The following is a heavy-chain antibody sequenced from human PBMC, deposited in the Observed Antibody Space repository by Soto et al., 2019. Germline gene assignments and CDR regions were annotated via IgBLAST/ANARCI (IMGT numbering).Heavy chain of an antibody. CDR3: ARDRRQLGGFDP. Sequence: QVPLVQSGAEVKKPGASVKVSCKASGYTFTSYAMHWVRQAPGQRLEWMGWINAGNGNTKYSQKFQGRVTITRDTSASTAYMELSSLRSEDTAVYYCARDRRQLGGFDPWGQGTLVTVSS. CDR2: INAGNGNT. CDR1: GYTFTSYA. V-gene: IGHV1-3*01. J-gene: IGHJ5*02. D-gene: IGHD6-6*01.